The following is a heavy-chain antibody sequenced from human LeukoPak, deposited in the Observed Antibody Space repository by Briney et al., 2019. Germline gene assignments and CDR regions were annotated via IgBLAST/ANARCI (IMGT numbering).Heavy chain of an antibody. CDR1: GGSIHSGGFY. CDR2: IYYSGST. Sequence: PSETLSLTCTVSGGSIHSGGFYWSWIRQHPGKGLEWIGYIYYSGSTYYNPSLKSRLTISVDTSKNQFSLKLSSVTAADTAVYYCARDYSNYPSWYFDLWGRGTLVTVSS. V-gene: IGHV4-31*03. J-gene: IGHJ2*01. D-gene: IGHD4-11*01. CDR3: ARDYSNYPSWYFDL.